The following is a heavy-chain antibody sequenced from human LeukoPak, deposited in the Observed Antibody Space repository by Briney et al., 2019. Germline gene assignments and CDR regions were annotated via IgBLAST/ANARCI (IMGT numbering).Heavy chain of an antibody. Sequence: ASVKVSCKASGYSFTSYYMHWVRQAPGQGLEWMGLINPSGSSTTYAQGFQGRVTMTRDISTSTDYMELRSLRSDDTAVYYCARDRDCSGGSCYEGNYLDYWGQGTLVTVSS. CDR1: GYSFTSYY. J-gene: IGHJ4*02. V-gene: IGHV1-46*01. CDR2: INPSGSST. CDR3: ARDRDCSGGSCYEGNYLDY. D-gene: IGHD2-15*01.